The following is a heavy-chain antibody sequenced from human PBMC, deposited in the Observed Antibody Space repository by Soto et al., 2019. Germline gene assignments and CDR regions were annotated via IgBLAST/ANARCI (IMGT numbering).Heavy chain of an antibody. J-gene: IGHJ5*02. V-gene: IGHV1-18*01. D-gene: IGHD5-18*01. CDR3: ARSRTGQLALNWFDP. Sequence: ASVKVSCKASGYTFTSYGISWVRQAPGQGLEWMGWISAYNGNTNYAQKLQGRVTMTTDTSTSTAYMELRSLRSDDTAVYYCARSRTGQLALNWFDPWGQGTLVTVSS. CDR1: GYTFTSYG. CDR2: ISAYNGNT.